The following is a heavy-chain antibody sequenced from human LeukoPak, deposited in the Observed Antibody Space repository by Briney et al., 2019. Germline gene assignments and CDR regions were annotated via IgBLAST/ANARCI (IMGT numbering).Heavy chain of an antibody. CDR1: GGSISSNTYF. J-gene: IGHJ5*02. CDR2: MRYRGST. V-gene: IGHV4-39*01. D-gene: IGHD5/OR15-5a*01. CDR3: STSDTVSTYNWFDP. Sequence: SETLSLTCNVSGGSISSNTYFWGWIRRPPGKGLEWMWSMRYRGSTSYNPSLKSRVTISVDTSKSQFSLNLSSLTAAAAAVYYCSTSDTVSTYNWFDPWVQGTLVTVS.